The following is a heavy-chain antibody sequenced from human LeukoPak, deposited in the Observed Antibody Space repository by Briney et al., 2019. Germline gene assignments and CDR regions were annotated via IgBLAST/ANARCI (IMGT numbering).Heavy chain of an antibody. J-gene: IGHJ4*02. Sequence: GGSLRLSCAASGFTFSNAWMSWVRQAPGEGLEWVGRIKSKTDGGTTDYAAPMKGRFTISRDDSKNTLYVQMNSLKTEDTAVYYCTTGPYDYGSGTYYHWGQGTLVTVSS. CDR3: TTGPYDYGSGTYYH. D-gene: IGHD3-10*01. CDR1: GFTFSNAW. CDR2: IKSKTDGGTT. V-gene: IGHV3-15*01.